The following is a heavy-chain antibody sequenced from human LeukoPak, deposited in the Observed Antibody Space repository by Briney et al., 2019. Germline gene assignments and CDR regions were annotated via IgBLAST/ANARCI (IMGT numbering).Heavy chain of an antibody. J-gene: IGHJ4*02. D-gene: IGHD1-26*01. CDR3: ARGRGGSYVFDY. V-gene: IGHV3-53*01. CDR2: IYIGGST. CDR1: GCIVSSNY. Sequence: GGSLRPSWAASGCIVSSNYMSWVRQAAGKGLEWGSVIYIGGSTYYSDSVKGRFTISRDNSKNTVYLQMNSLRAEDTAVYYCARGRGGSYVFDYWGQGTLVTVSS.